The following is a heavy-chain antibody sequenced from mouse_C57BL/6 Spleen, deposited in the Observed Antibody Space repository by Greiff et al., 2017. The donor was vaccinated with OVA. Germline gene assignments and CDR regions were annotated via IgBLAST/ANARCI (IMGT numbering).Heavy chain of an antibody. CDR1: GYAFTNYL. Sequence: QVQLQQSGAELVRPGTSVKVSCKASGYAFTNYLIEWVKQRPGQGLEWIGVINPGSGGTNYNEKFKGKATLTADKSSSTAYMQLSSLTSEDSAVYFCARRTGTGNFDSWGQGTTLTVSS. CDR2: INPGSGGT. V-gene: IGHV1-54*01. J-gene: IGHJ2*01. CDR3: ARRTGTGNFDS. D-gene: IGHD4-1*01.